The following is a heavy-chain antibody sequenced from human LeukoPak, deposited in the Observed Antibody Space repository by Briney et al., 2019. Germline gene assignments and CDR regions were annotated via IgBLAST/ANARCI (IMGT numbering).Heavy chain of an antibody. J-gene: IGHJ6*03. CDR2: IYTSGST. CDR1: GNSISSGDNY. V-gene: IGHV4-61*02. Sequence: SETLSLTCTVSGNSISSGDNYWSWIRQPAGKGLEWIGRIYTSGSTNYNPSLKSRVTISVDTSKNQFSLKLSSVTAADTAVYYCARGPYYYYYMDVWGKGTTVTISS. CDR3: ARGPYYYYYMDV.